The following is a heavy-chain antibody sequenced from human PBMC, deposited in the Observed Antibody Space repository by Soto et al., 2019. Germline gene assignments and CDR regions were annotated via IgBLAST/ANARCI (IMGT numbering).Heavy chain of an antibody. CDR2: IKQDGSEK. J-gene: IGHJ3*02. CDR1: GFTFSSYW. CDR3: ARVRTSSDDAFDI. V-gene: IGHV3-7*01. D-gene: IGHD6-6*01. Sequence: EVQLVESGGGLVQPGGSLRLSFAASGFTFSSYWMSWVRQAPGKGLEWVANIKQDGSEKYYVDSVKGRFTISRDNAKNSLYLQMNSLRAEDTAVYYCARVRTSSDDAFDIWGQGTMVTVSS.